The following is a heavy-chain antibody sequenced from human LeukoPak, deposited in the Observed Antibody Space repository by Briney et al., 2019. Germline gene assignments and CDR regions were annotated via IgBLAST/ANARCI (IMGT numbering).Heavy chain of an antibody. CDR2: IYYSGST. Sequence: PSETLSLTCTVSGGSISSGDYYWSWIRQPPGKGLEWNGYIYYSGSTYYNPSLKSRVTISVDTSKNQFSLKLSSVTAADTALYYCARGKWVAAAGMLDYWGQGTLVTVSS. V-gene: IGHV4-30-4*08. J-gene: IGHJ4*02. CDR3: ARGKWVAAAGMLDY. CDR1: GGSISSGDYY. D-gene: IGHD6-13*01.